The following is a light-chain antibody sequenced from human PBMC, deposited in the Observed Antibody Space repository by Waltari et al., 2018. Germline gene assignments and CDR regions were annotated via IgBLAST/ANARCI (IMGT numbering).Light chain of an antibody. J-gene: IGKJ4*01. CDR1: QDIDDN. CDR3: QQGYSYPII. Sequence: IQMTQSPSSLSASVGDTVTITCQASQDIDDNLNWYQQKPGKAPKLLISRTSSLQGGIPSRFSGSRSGTDFTLTISSLQPEDSATYYCQQGYSYPIIFGGGTKVEIK. V-gene: IGKV1-6*01. CDR2: RTS.